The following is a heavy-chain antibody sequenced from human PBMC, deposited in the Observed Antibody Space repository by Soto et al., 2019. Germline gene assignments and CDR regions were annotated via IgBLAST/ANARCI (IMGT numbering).Heavy chain of an antibody. CDR2: ISSSSSYI. CDR1: GFTFSSYS. D-gene: IGHD3-3*01. V-gene: IGHV3-21*01. J-gene: IGHJ6*02. CDR3: ARDPELRFLEWPTSYGMDV. Sequence: KPGGSLRLSCAASGFTFSSYSMNWVRQAPGKGLEWVSSISSSSSYIYYADSVKGRFTISRDNAKNSLYLQMNSLRAEDTAVYYCARDPELRFLEWPTSYGMDVWGQGTTVTVSS.